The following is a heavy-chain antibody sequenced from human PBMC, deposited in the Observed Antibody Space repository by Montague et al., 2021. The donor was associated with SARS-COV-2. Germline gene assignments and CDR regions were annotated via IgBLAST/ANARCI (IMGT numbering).Heavy chain of an antibody. CDR3: ATEMPAYDVFDI. V-gene: IGHV4-61*08. D-gene: IGHD2-2*01. CDR1: GGSVTSGDYY. Sequence: SETLSLTCTVSGGSVTSGDYYWTWIRQPPGKGLEWIGYIYNTGRTKYNRSLKSRVTISMDTSKNQFSLKVDSVSAADTAVYYCATEMPAYDVFDIWGQGTMVTVSS. CDR2: IYNTGRT. J-gene: IGHJ3*02.